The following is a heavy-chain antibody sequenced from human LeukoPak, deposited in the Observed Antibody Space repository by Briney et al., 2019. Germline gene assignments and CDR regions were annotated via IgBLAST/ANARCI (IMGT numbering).Heavy chain of an antibody. Sequence: GATVKVSCKASGYTFTSYGISWVRQAPGQGLEWMGWISAYNGNTNYAQKLQGRVTMTTDTSTSTAYMELRSLRSDDTAVYYCAGTYCSSTSCYLLNYYYGMDVWGQGTTVTVSS. V-gene: IGHV1-18*01. CDR2: ISAYNGNT. D-gene: IGHD2-2*01. J-gene: IGHJ6*02. CDR3: AGTYCSSTSCYLLNYYYGMDV. CDR1: GYTFTSYG.